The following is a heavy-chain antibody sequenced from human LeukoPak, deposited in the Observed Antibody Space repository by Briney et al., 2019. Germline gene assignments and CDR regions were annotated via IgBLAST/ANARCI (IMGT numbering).Heavy chain of an antibody. J-gene: IGHJ4*02. Sequence: GGSLRLSCAASGFTFSSYGMHWVRQAPGKGLEWVAFIRYDGSNKYYADSVKGRFTISRDNSKNTLYLQMNSLRAEDTAVYYCAKDQPELFDDFWSGSDYWGQGTLVTVSS. V-gene: IGHV3-30*02. CDR3: AKDQPELFDDFWSGSDY. CDR2: IRYDGSNK. D-gene: IGHD3-3*01. CDR1: GFTFSSYG.